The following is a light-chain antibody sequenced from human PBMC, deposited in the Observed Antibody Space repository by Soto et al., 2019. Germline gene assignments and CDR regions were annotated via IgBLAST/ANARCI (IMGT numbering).Light chain of an antibody. V-gene: IGKV3-11*01. CDR1: QSISSY. J-gene: IGKJ1*01. CDR3: QQLTDWPPQWT. CDR2: DAS. Sequence: EVVLTQSPDTLSLPPGERATLSCRASQSISSYLAWYQQKPGQAPRLLIYDASSRATGIPARFSGSGSGTDFTLTISILEHEDFAGYYCQQLTDWPPQWTVGQGTKGEIK.